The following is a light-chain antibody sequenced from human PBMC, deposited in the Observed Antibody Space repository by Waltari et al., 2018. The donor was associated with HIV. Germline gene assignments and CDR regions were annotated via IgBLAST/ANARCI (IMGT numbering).Light chain of an antibody. J-gene: IGLJ3*02. CDR2: EVT. CDR3: SAYAGSNNLV. Sequence: QSALTQPPSASGSPGQSVTISCTGTSSDVGGYNYVSWYQQHPGKAPKLMIYEVTKRPSVVPDRFAASKSGNTASRTVSGLQAEDEADYYCSAYAGSNNLVFGGGTKLTVL. V-gene: IGLV2-8*01. CDR1: SSDVGGYNY.